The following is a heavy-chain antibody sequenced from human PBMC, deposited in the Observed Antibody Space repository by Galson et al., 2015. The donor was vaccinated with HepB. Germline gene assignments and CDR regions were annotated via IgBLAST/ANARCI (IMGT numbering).Heavy chain of an antibody. CDR1: GYTFTSYY. CDR3: ASHPSSRSRGYYYAIEYFQH. J-gene: IGHJ1*01. V-gene: IGHV1-46*01. CDR2: INPSGGST. D-gene: IGHD3-22*01. Sequence: SVKVSCKASGYTFTSYYMHWVRQAPGQGLEWMGIINPSGGSTSYAQKFQGRVTMTRDTSTSTVYMELSSLRSEDTAVYYCASHPSSRSRGYYYAIEYFQHWGQGTLVTVSS.